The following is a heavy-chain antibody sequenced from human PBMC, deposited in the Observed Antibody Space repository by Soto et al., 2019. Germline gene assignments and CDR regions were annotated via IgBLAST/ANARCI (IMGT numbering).Heavy chain of an antibody. CDR3: ARAARYSGSYYESDY. CDR1: GGSISSGGYS. J-gene: IGHJ4*02. V-gene: IGHV4-30-2*01. D-gene: IGHD1-26*01. CDR2: IYHSGST. Sequence: SETLSLTCAVSGGSISSGGYSWSWIRQPPGKGLEWIGYIYHSGSTYYNPSLKSRVTISVDRSKNQFSLKLSSVTAADTAVYYCARAARYSGSYYESDYWGQGTLVAASS.